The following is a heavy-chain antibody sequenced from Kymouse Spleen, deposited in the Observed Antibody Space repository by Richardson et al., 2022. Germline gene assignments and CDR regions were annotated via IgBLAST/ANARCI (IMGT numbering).Heavy chain of an antibody. Sequence: EVQLVESGGGLVKPGGSLRLSCAASGFTFSNAWMSWVRQAPGKGLEWVGRIKSKTDGGTTDYAAPVKGRFTISRDDSKNTLYLQMNSLKTEDTAVYYCTTEIAVAALFDYWGQGTLVTVSS. D-gene: IGHD6-19*01. CDR3: TTEIAVAALFDY. CDR1: GFTFSNAW. CDR2: IKSKTDGGTT. V-gene: IGHV3-15*01. J-gene: IGHJ4*02.